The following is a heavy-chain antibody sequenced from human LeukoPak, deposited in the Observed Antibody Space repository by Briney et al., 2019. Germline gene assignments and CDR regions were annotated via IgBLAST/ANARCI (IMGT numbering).Heavy chain of an antibody. V-gene: IGHV4-59*08. CDR3: ARSQVWVYDYVRGSPQPTFDN. CDR1: GGSISSYY. J-gene: IGHJ4*02. D-gene: IGHD3-16*01. Sequence: SETLSLTCTVSGGSISSYYWSWIRQPPGKGLEWIGYIYYSGSANYNPSLKSRVITSIDTPKNQFSVKLSSVTAADTAVYYCARSQVWVYDYVRGSPQPTFDNWGQGVLVTVSS. CDR2: IYYSGSA.